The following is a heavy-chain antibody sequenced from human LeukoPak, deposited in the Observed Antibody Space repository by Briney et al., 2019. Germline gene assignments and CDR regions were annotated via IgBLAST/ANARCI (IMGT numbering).Heavy chain of an antibody. Sequence: ASVKVSCKASGGTFSSYAISWVRQAPGQGLEWMGWMNPNSGNTGSAQRFQGRVTMTRNTSISTAYMELSSLRSEDTAVYYCARALRVGRYSADYWGQGTLVTVSS. D-gene: IGHD2-15*01. V-gene: IGHV1-8*02. CDR1: GGTFSSYA. J-gene: IGHJ4*02. CDR2: MNPNSGNT. CDR3: ARALRVGRYSADY.